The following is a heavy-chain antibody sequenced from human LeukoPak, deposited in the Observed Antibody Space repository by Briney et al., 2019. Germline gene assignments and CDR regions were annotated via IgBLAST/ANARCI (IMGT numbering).Heavy chain of an antibody. CDR2: IYTSGST. Sequence: PSETLSLTCTVSGGSISSGSYYWSWIRQPAGKGLEWIGRIYTSGSTNYNPSLKSRVTISVDTSKNQFSLKLSSVTAADTAVYYCARAMYYYGSGSSHDSPYYYYYMDVWGKGTTVTVSS. CDR1: GGSISSGSYY. CDR3: ARAMYYYGSGSSHDSPYYYYYMDV. D-gene: IGHD3-10*01. V-gene: IGHV4-61*02. J-gene: IGHJ6*03.